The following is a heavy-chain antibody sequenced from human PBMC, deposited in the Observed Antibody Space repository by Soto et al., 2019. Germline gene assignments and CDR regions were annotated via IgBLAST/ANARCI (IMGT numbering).Heavy chain of an antibody. CDR2: LYSAGRI. CDR3: ASYYGSGGNYSVFDV. J-gene: IGHJ6*03. D-gene: IGHD3-10*01. V-gene: IGHV3-66*01. Sequence: EVQAVASGGGLVQPGGSLRLSCAASGFTVSSKYMGWVRQGPGKGLEFVSVLYSAGRIHYADSVKGRFTISRDNSGTTLYLQMTSLRAEDTAVYYGASYYGSGGNYSVFDVWGTGATVTVS. CDR1: GFTVSSKY.